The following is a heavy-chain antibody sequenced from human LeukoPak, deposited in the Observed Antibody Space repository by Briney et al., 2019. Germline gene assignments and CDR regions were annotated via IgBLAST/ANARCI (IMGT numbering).Heavy chain of an antibody. J-gene: IGHJ4*02. CDR3: TRFDRWELPFDY. CDR2: IRSKAYGGTT. D-gene: IGHD1-26*01. CDR1: GFTFGDYA. Sequence: GGSLRLSCTASGFTFGDYAMSWFRQAPGKGLEWVGFIRSKAYGGTTEYAASVKGRFTISRDDSKSIAYLQMNSLKTEDTAVHYCTRFDRWELPFDYWGQGTLVTVSS. V-gene: IGHV3-49*03.